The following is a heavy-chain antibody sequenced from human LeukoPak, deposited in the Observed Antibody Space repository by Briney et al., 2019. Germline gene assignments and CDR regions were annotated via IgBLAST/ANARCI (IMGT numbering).Heavy chain of an antibody. V-gene: IGHV3-9*01. CDR3: AREGDISDNGDY. J-gene: IGHJ4*02. Sequence: PGRSLRLSCAASGFTFDDYAMHWVRQAPGKGLEWVSGISWNSGSIGYADSVKGRFTISRDNAKNSLYLQMNSLRAEDTAVYYCAREGDISDNGDYWGQGTLVTVSS. CDR2: ISWNSGSI. D-gene: IGHD3-16*01. CDR1: GFTFDDYA.